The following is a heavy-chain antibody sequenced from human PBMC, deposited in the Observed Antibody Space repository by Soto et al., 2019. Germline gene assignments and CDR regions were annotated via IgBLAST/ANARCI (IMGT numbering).Heavy chain of an antibody. CDR2: INPNSGGT. Sequence: ASVKVSCKASGYTFTGYYMHWVRQAPGQGLEWMGWINPNSGGTNYAQKFQGRVTMTRDTSISTAYMELSRLRSDDTAVYYCARPYCSSTSCYYYYYYGMDVWGQGTTVTVSS. CDR1: GYTFTGYY. CDR3: ARPYCSSTSCYYYYYYGMDV. V-gene: IGHV1-2*02. D-gene: IGHD2-2*01. J-gene: IGHJ6*02.